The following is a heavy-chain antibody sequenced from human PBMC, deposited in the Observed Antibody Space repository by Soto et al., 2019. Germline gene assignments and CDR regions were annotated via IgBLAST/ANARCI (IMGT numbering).Heavy chain of an antibody. CDR2: IYYSGST. D-gene: IGHD6-19*01. Sequence: SETLSLTCTVSGGSMSNSYWSWIRQPSGKGLEWIGYIYYSGSTSYHPSLKSRVAVSVDTSKNQFSLKMTSVTAADTAVYFRARGGWYNDYWGQGTLVTVS. CDR3: ARGGWYNDY. CDR1: GGSMSNSY. V-gene: IGHV4-59*01. J-gene: IGHJ4*02.